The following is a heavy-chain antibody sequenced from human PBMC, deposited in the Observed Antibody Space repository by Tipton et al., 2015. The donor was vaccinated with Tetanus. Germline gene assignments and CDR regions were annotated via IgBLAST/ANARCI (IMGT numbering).Heavy chain of an antibody. J-gene: IGHJ5*02. Sequence: TLSLTCAISGGSINSGAYCWSWIRQHPGKGLESIGCISSGGRTFYNPSLTSRVSISVDRSKNQFSLKLTSVTAADTAVYYCARVAGGGNWFDPWGQGTLVTVSS. CDR2: ISSGGRT. CDR1: GGSINSGAYC. CDR3: ARVAGGGNWFDP. D-gene: IGHD6-25*01. V-gene: IGHV4-31*11.